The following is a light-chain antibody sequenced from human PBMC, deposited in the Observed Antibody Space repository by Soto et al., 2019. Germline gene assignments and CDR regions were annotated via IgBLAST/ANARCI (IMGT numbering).Light chain of an antibody. CDR2: DAS. V-gene: IGKV3-11*01. J-gene: IGKJ5*01. CDR3: QQRRSWPPTIT. CDR1: QRVSTY. Sequence: EIVLTQSPATLSLTPGERATLSCRASQRVSTYLAWYQQRPGQAPRLLIYDASYRATDIPPRFSGSGSGTDFTLTISSLEPEDFAVCYCQQRRSWPPTITFGQGTRLDIK.